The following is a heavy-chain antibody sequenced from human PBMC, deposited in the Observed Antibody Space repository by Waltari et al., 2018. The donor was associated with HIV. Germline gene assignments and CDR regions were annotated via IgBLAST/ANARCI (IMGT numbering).Heavy chain of an antibody. Sequence: QVQLVQSGAEVKKPGSSVKVSCKASGGTFSSYAISWVRQAPGQGLEWMGRIIPILGIANYAQKFQGRVTITADKSTSTAYMELSSLRSEDTAVYYCARGGYYDSSGPNDYWGQGTLVTVSS. CDR3: ARGGYYDSSGPNDY. V-gene: IGHV1-69*04. D-gene: IGHD3-22*01. CDR2: IIPILGIA. J-gene: IGHJ4*02. CDR1: GGTFSSYA.